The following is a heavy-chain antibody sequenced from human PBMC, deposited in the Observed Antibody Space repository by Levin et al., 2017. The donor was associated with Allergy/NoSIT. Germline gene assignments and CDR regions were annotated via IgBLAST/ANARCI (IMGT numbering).Heavy chain of an antibody. CDR1: GFTFSSYS. D-gene: IGHD3-10*01. CDR3: ARGEGSGSQDPLDAFDI. Sequence: PGGSLRLSCAASGFTFSSYSMNWVRQAPGKGLEWVSYISSSSSTIYYADSVKGRFTISRDNAKNSLYLQMNSLRAEDTAVYYCARGEGSGSQDPLDAFDIWGQGTMVTVSS. J-gene: IGHJ3*02. CDR2: ISSSSSTI. V-gene: IGHV3-48*01.